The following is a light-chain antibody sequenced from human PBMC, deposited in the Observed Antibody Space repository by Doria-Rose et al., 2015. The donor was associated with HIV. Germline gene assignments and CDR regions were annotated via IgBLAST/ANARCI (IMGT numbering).Light chain of an antibody. CDR2: DAS. V-gene: IGKV3-11*01. CDR1: QSVSTY. J-gene: IGKJ4*01. CDR3: QQHSNWLT. Sequence: ATLSLSPGERATLSCRASQSVSTYLAWYQQKPGQAPRILIYDASNRATGIPSRFSGSGSGTDFTLTISSLEPEDFAVYYCQQHSNWLTFGGGTKVEIK.